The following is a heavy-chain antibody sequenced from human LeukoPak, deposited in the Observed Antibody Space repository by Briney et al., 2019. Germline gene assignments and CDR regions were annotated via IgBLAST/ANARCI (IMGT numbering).Heavy chain of an antibody. Sequence: GGSLRLSCAASGFSFSSYGMHWVRQAPGKGLEWVAYIQYDGSNEQYADSVKGRFSISRDSSKNILYLQMNSLRAEDTAVYYCAKDRCSNGVGCYYYYMDVWGKGTTVTISS. V-gene: IGHV3-30*02. CDR3: AKDRCSNGVGCYYYYMDV. J-gene: IGHJ6*03. D-gene: IGHD2-8*01. CDR1: GFSFSSYG. CDR2: IQYDGSNE.